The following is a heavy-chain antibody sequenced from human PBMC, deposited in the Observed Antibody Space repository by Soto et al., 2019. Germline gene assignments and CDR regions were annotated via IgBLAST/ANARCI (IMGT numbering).Heavy chain of an antibody. J-gene: IGHJ4*02. V-gene: IGHV2-5*02. D-gene: IGHD3-10*01. Sequence: QITLKESGPTLVKPTQTLTLTCTFSGFSLSTSGVGVGWIRQPPGKALEWLAIIYWDDEKRYSPSLKTRLTLIKQTYXNQVVLTMTNVDPVDTATYYCAHRAYFDSGKQFDYWGQGTLVSVSS. CDR2: IYWDDEK. CDR1: GFSLSTSGVG. CDR3: AHRAYFDSGKQFDY.